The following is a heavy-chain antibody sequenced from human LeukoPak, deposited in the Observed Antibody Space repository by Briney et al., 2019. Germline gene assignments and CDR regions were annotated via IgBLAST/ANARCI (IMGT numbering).Heavy chain of an antibody. CDR3: ARLQGAVTTPYYYNGMDV. V-gene: IGHV4-34*01. D-gene: IGHD4-17*01. J-gene: IGHJ6*02. CDR2: INHSGST. CDR1: GGSFSGYY. Sequence: SETLSLTCAVYGGSFSGYYWSWIRQPPGKGLEWIGEINHSGSTNYNPSLKSRVTISVDTSKNQFSLKLSSVTAADTAVYYCARLQGAVTTPYYYNGMDVWGQGTTVTVAS.